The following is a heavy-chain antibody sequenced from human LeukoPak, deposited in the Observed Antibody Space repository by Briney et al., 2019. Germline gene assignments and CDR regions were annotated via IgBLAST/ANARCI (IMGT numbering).Heavy chain of an antibody. Sequence: AASVKVSCKPSGYSFTRNGMSWVRQAPGQGLEWMAWISANSGNTNYAQNFQDRVTLTTDTSTSTAYMELRSLRSDDTAVYYCARDVNYAFDYWGQGTLGTVSS. CDR1: GYSFTRNG. J-gene: IGHJ4*02. V-gene: IGHV1-18*01. D-gene: IGHD3-16*01. CDR3: ARDVNYAFDY. CDR2: ISANSGNT.